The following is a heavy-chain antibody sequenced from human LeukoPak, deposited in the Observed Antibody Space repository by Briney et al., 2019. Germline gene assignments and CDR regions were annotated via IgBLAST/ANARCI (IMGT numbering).Heavy chain of an antibody. CDR2: ISGSGGGT. V-gene: IGHV3-23*01. D-gene: IGHD3/OR15-3a*01. CDR1: GFTFSSYA. Sequence: GGSLRLSCAASGFTFSSYAMSWVRQAPGKGLEWVSGISGSGGGTYYADSVKGRFTISRDNSENTLYLQMNSLGADDTAVYYCARGRIGPDYWGQGTLVTVPS. CDR3: ARGRIGPDY. J-gene: IGHJ4*02.